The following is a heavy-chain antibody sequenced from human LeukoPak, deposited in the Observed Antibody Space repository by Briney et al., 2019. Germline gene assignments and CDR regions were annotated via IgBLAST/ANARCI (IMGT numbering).Heavy chain of an antibody. CDR3: ARRAVSGSYLGH. Sequence: ASVKVSCKASGYTFTGYYMHWVRQAPGQGLEWMGRINPNSGGTDYAQKFQGRVTMTRDTSISTAYMELSRLRSDDTAVYYCARRAVSGSYLGHWGQGTLVTVSS. V-gene: IGHV1-2*06. CDR1: GYTFTGYY. D-gene: IGHD1-26*01. CDR2: INPNSGGT. J-gene: IGHJ4*02.